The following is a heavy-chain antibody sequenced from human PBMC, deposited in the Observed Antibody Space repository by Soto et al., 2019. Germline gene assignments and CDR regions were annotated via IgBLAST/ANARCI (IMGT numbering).Heavy chain of an antibody. J-gene: IGHJ4*01. Sequence: SETLSLTCTVSGGSISSSGYYWAWLRQPPGRGLEWIGSIYYNGDTYFYPSLKSRVTISVDTSRNQFSLKLTSVTAADTALYFCARGGKYYQQETYFFDYWGQGSLVTVSS. CDR2: IYYNGDT. D-gene: IGHD3-16*01. CDR3: ARGGKYYQQETYFFDY. CDR1: GGSISSSGYY. V-gene: IGHV4-39*01.